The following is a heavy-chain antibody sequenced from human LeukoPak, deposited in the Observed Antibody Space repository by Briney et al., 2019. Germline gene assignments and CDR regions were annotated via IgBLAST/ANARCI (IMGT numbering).Heavy chain of an antibody. D-gene: IGHD6-13*01. Sequence: SETLSLTCAVYGGSFSGYYWSWIRQPPGKGLEWIGEINHSGSSYYNPSLKSRVTISVDTSKNQFSLKLSSVTAADTAVYYCASPGIAAAAPPIDYWGQGTLVTVSS. CDR1: GGSFSGYY. V-gene: IGHV4-34*01. CDR3: ASPGIAAAAPPIDY. CDR2: INHSGSS. J-gene: IGHJ4*02.